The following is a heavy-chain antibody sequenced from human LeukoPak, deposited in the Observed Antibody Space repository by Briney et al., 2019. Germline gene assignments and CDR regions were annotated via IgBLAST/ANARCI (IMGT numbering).Heavy chain of an antibody. V-gene: IGHV3-20*04. Sequence: TGGSLRLSCVASGFTFDDHDMSWVRQAPGKGLEWVSGINWNGGSTGYADSVKGRFTISRDNSKNTLYLQMDSLRAGDTAVYYCARALGSSGWYPIDSWGQGTLLTVSS. CDR1: GFTFDDHD. CDR2: INWNGGST. CDR3: ARALGSSGWYPIDS. D-gene: IGHD6-19*01. J-gene: IGHJ4*02.